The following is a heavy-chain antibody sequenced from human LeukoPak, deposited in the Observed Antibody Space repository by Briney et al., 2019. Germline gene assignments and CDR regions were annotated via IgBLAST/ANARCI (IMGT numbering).Heavy chain of an antibody. Sequence: PSETLSLTCTVSGGSISSGSFYWGWIRQPPGKGLEWIGSIYFSGTTYYNASLKSRVTVSVDTSEDQFSLEVSSVTAADTAVYYCATGSRQYYFDVWSQGILVTVSS. D-gene: IGHD5-24*01. CDR2: IYFSGTT. J-gene: IGHJ4*02. CDR3: ATGSRQYYFDV. V-gene: IGHV4-39*02. CDR1: GGSISSGSFY.